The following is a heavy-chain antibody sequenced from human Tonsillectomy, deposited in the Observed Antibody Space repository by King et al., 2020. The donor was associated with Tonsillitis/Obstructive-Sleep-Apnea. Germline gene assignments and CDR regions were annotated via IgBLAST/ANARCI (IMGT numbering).Heavy chain of an antibody. J-gene: IGHJ3*02. Sequence: HVQLVESGAEVKKPGASVKVSCKASGYTFTGYYMHWVRQAPGQGLEWMGWINPNSGDTNYAQRFQGRVTMTRDTSISTAYMELSRLRSDDTAVYYCARVVLRTRYYYDSSGYYSDAFDIWGQGTMVTVSS. D-gene: IGHD3-22*01. CDR1: GYTFTGYY. V-gene: IGHV1-2*02. CDR3: ARVVLRTRYYYDSSGYYSDAFDI. CDR2: INPNSGDT.